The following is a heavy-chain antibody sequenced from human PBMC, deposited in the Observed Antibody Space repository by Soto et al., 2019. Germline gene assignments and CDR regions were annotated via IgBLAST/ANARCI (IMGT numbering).Heavy chain of an antibody. CDR3: ARGGTQIDY. J-gene: IGHJ4*02. CDR2: ISAYNGNT. Sequence: QVKLVQSGAEVKKPGASVKVSCKTSGSTFTNFGIIWVRQAPGQGLEWMGWISAYNGNTNYAQKFQGRLTMTTDTSTSTGYVEVRRLRSDDTAVYYCARGGTQIDYWGQGTLVNVSS. D-gene: IGHD3-16*01. V-gene: IGHV1-18*01. CDR1: GSTFTNFG.